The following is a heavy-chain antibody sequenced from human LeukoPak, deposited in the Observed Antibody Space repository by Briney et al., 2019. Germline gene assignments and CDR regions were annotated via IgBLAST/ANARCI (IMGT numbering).Heavy chain of an antibody. CDR2: IYHSGST. Sequence: SETLSLTCAVSGYSISSGYYWGWIRQPPGKGLEWIGSIYHSGSTYYNPSLKSRVTISVDTSKNQFSLKLSSVTAADTAVYYCAKCITMVRGTQRLGYYYYMGVWGKGTTVTVSS. D-gene: IGHD3-10*01. CDR3: AKCITMVRGTQRLGYYYYMGV. V-gene: IGHV4-38-2*01. J-gene: IGHJ6*03. CDR1: GYSISSGYY.